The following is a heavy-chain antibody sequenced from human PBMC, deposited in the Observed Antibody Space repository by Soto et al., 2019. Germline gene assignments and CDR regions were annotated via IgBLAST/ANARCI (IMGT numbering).Heavy chain of an antibody. Sequence: GSLRLSCTASGLSFSDYGMHWVRQAPGKGLEWVAVIWSDGSNKYYADSVKGRFTISRDNSKNTVYLQMNSLRVEDTAVYYCASAAGAYDNWGQGALVTVSS. D-gene: IGHD2-21*01. CDR2: IWSDGSNK. CDR1: GLSFSDYG. J-gene: IGHJ4*02. CDR3: ASAAGAYDN. V-gene: IGHV3-33*03.